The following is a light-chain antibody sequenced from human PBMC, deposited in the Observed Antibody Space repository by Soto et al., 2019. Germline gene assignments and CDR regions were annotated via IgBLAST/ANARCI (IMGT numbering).Light chain of an antibody. Sequence: QSVLTQPPSVSGAPGQRVTISCTGSSSNIGSGYDVHWYQQLPGTAPKLLIYGNSNRPSGVPDRFSGSKSGISASLAITGVQAEDEADYYCQSYDSSLSGHVVFGGGTKLTVL. CDR2: GNS. V-gene: IGLV1-40*01. J-gene: IGLJ2*01. CDR1: SSNIGSGYD. CDR3: QSYDSSLSGHVV.